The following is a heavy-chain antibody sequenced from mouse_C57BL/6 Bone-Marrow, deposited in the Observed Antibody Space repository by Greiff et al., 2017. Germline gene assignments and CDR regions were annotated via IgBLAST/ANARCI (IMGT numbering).Heavy chain of an antibody. J-gene: IGHJ2*01. CDR3: ARGYYWNY. V-gene: IGHV1-69*01. CDR1: GYTFTSYW. CDR2: IDPSDSYT. D-gene: IGHD2-1*01. Sequence: QVQLQQPGAELVMPGASVKLSCKASGYTFTSYWMHWVKQRPGQGLEWIGEIDPSDSYTNYNQKFKGKSTLTGDKSTSTAYVQLSSLTSEDSAVYYCARGYYWNYEGQGTALTVSS.